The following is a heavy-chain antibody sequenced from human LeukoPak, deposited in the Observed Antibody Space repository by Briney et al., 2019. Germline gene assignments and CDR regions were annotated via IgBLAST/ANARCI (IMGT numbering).Heavy chain of an antibody. CDR3: TRFVPYLDY. J-gene: IGHJ4*02. CDR1: GFTFGDHA. V-gene: IGHV3-49*04. Sequence: RSLRLSCTASGFTFGDHAMSWVRQAPGKGLEWVGFIRSKTYGKTTEYAASVKGRFTISRDDSKNIAYLQMNSLKTEDTAIYYCTRFVPYLDYWGQGTLVTVSS. D-gene: IGHD3-16*01. CDR2: IRSKTYGKTT.